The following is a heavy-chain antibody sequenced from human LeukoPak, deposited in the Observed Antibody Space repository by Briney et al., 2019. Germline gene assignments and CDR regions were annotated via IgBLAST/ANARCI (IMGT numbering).Heavy chain of an antibody. CDR1: GFSLSNYA. V-gene: IGHV3-23*01. CDR2: TSSSDDGK. Sequence: GGSLRLTCAVSGFSLSNYAMSWLRQAPGKGLEWGAATSSSDDGKYHAGSVRGRFTISRDNFMNTVYLQMNNVRSEDAARYYCAKNGDRGAYCSGGTCYPYYYYYMDVWGKGTTVTISS. J-gene: IGHJ6*03. D-gene: IGHD2-15*01. CDR3: AKNGDRGAYCSGGTCYPYYYYYMDV.